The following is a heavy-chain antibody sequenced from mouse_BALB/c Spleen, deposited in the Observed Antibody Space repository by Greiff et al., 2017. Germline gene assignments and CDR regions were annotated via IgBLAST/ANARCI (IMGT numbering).Heavy chain of an antibody. D-gene: IGHD2-4*01. J-gene: IGHJ3*01. Sequence: QVQLQQSGAELVKPGAPVKLSCKASGYTFTSYWMNWVKQRPGRGLEWIGRIDPSDSETHYNQKFKDKATLTVDKSSSTAYIQLSSLTSEDSAVYYCARSYDYDVAWFAYWGQGTLVTVSA. CDR3: ARSYDYDVAWFAY. CDR2: IDPSDSET. V-gene: IGHV1-69*02. CDR1: GYTFTSYW.